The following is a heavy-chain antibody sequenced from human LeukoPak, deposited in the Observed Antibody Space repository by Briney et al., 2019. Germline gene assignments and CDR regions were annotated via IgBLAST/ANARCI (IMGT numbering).Heavy chain of an antibody. D-gene: IGHD4-11*01. CDR2: ISYDGSNK. Sequence: GGSLRLSCAASGFTFSSYAMHWVRQAPGKGLEWVAVISYDGSNKYYADSVKGRFTISRDNSKNTLYLQMNSLRAEDTAVYYCATPGYSNSVSFDYWGQGTLVTVSS. V-gene: IGHV3-30*04. CDR3: ATPGYSNSVSFDY. CDR1: GFTFSSYA. J-gene: IGHJ4*02.